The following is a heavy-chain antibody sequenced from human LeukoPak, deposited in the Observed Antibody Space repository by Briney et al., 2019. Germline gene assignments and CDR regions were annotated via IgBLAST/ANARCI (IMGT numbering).Heavy chain of an antibody. CDR3: ARLKFYDSTGYSPGHYMDV. CDR2: IYTSGST. D-gene: IGHD3-22*01. CDR1: GGSISSGSYY. Sequence: SETLSLTCTVSGGSISSGSYYWSWIRQPAGKGLEWIGRIYTSGSTNYNPSLKSRVTMSVDTSKSQFALKLSAVTAADTAVYYCARLKFYDSTGYSPGHYMDVWGKGTTVIVSS. V-gene: IGHV4-61*02. J-gene: IGHJ6*03.